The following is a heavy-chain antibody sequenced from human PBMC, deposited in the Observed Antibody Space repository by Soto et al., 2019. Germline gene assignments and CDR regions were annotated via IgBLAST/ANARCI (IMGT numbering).Heavy chain of an antibody. CDR2: IYYSGGT. D-gene: IGHD5-12*01. V-gene: IGHV4-31*03. Sequence: SETLSLTCTVSGGSISSGDYYRDWIRQRPGKGLEWIGYIYYSGGTYSSPSLRSRVTISIDTSKNQFSLKLSSVTAADTAVYYCARDMNGGYGGFDYWGQGALVTVSS. CDR1: GGSISSGDYY. J-gene: IGHJ4*02. CDR3: ARDMNGGYGGFDY.